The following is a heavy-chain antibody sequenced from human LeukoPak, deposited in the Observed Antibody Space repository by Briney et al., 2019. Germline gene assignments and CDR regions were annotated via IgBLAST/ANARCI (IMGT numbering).Heavy chain of an antibody. CDR1: GFTFRNYW. Sequence: GGSLRLSCEASGFTFRNYWMNWVRQAPGKGLECVANINQDGSKKHFVGSVEGRFTISRDNAKNSLYLQMNSLRAEDTAVYYCERDGQYTSSWYDFDFWGQGTLVTVSS. J-gene: IGHJ4*02. V-gene: IGHV3-7*04. CDR3: ERDGQYTSSWYDFDF. CDR2: INQDGSKK. D-gene: IGHD6-13*01.